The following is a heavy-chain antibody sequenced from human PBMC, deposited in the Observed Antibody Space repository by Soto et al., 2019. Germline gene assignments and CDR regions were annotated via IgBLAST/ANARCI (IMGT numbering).Heavy chain of an antibody. CDR1: GGSFSGYY. V-gene: IGHV4-34*01. Sequence: KPSETLSLTCAVYGGSFSGYYWSWIRQPPGKGLEWIGEINHSGSTNYNPSLKSRVTISVDTSKNQFSLKLSSVTAADTAVYYCARGWSWGGWGYFDYWGQGTLVTSPQ. CDR3: ARGWSWGGWGYFDY. CDR2: INHSGST. D-gene: IGHD3-16*01. J-gene: IGHJ4*02.